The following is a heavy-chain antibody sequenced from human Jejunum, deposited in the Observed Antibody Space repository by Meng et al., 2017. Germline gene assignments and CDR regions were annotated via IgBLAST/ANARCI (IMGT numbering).Heavy chain of an antibody. CDR3: ARTLPHSSGDKRGLDY. CDR1: CYPITSFA. D-gene: IGHD1-26*01. Sequence: QVLLVPSGAGMKQAGAVVDVSCTSCCYPITSFANTWVQQAPGQGLEWMGWIHGDNGATNNQQNFQGRLIMTTDTSTSTAYMELRSLRSDDTAVYYCARTLPHSSGDKRGLDYWGQGTLVTVSS. CDR2: IHGDNGAT. J-gene: IGHJ4*02. V-gene: IGHV1-18*04.